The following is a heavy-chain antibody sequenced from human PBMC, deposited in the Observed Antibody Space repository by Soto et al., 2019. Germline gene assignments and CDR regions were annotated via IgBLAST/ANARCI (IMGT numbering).Heavy chain of an antibody. CDR1: GGTFSSYA. V-gene: IGHV1-69*12. D-gene: IGHD4-17*01. Sequence: QVQLVQSGAEVKKPGSSVKVSCKASGGTFSSYAISWVRQAPGQGLEWMGGIIPIFGTANYAQKFQGRVTITADESTSTAYMELSSRSSEDTAGYYCARDQGPYDDGDSSYYYGMDVWGQGTTAAVAS. CDR2: IIPIFGTA. J-gene: IGHJ6*02. CDR3: ARDQGPYDDGDSSYYYGMDV.